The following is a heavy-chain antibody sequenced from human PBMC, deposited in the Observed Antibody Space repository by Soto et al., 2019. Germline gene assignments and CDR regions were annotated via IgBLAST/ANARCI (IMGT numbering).Heavy chain of an antibody. CDR1: DGYFSGYY. CDR2: INHSGST. V-gene: IGHV4-34*01. CDR3: AKSRQQLIGYYYYYGMDV. D-gene: IGHD3-22*01. J-gene: IGHJ6*02. Sequence: PSETLSLTCAVDDGYFSGYYWSWIRQPPGKGLEWIGEINHSGSTNYNPSLKSRVTISVDTSKNTLYLQMNSLRAEDTAVYYCAKSRQQLIGYYYYYGMDVWGQGTTVTVSS.